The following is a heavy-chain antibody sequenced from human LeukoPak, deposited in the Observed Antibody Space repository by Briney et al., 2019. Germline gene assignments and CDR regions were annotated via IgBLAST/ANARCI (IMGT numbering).Heavy chain of an antibody. CDR3: ARGITDSIWYLDY. CDR1: GGSISSGSYY. V-gene: IGHV4-61*01. CDR2: IYYSGST. Sequence: SETLSLTCTVSGGSISSGSYYWSWIRQAPGKGLEWIGYIYYSGSTKYNPSLKSRVTISVDTSKNQFSLKLSSVTAADTAVYFCARGITDSIWYLDYWGQGTLVTVSS. J-gene: IGHJ4*02. D-gene: IGHD3-22*01.